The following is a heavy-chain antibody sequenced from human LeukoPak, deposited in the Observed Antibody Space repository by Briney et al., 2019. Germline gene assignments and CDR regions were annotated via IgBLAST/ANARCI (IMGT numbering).Heavy chain of an antibody. V-gene: IGHV1-2*06. CDR3: ARVPPKSLVAAPPDY. CDR2: INPNSGGT. Sequence: ASVKVSCKASGYTFTGYYMHWVRQAPGQGLEWMGRINPNSGGTNYAQKFRGRVTMTRDTSISTAYMELSRLRSDDTAVYYCARVPPKSLVAAPPDYWGQGTLVTVSS. J-gene: IGHJ4*02. CDR1: GYTFTGYY. D-gene: IGHD2-15*01.